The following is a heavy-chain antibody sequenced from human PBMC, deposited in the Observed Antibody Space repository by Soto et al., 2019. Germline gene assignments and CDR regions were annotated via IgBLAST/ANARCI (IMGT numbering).Heavy chain of an antibody. V-gene: IGHV3-20*04. Sequence: EVQLVESGGGMVRPGGSLRLSCAASGFTFDDYGMSWVRQAPGKGLEWVSGINWNGGTTVYADSVKGRFTISRDNAKNALYLQMNSLRAEDTALDYCASDRTTVTRAWSDYWGKGTLVTVSS. CDR3: ASDRTTVTRAWSDY. D-gene: IGHD4-17*01. J-gene: IGHJ4*02. CDR2: INWNGGTT. CDR1: GFTFDDYG.